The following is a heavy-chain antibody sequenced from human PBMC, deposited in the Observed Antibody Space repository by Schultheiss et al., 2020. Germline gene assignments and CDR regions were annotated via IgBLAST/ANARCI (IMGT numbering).Heavy chain of an antibody. CDR2: IYYSGTT. D-gene: IGHD2-15*01. V-gene: IGHV4-39*01. CDR1: GGSISTISYS. CDR3: ARHDATVVALEY. J-gene: IGHJ4*01. Sequence: SESLSLTCTVSGGSISTISYSWGWVRQPPGKGLEWIGTIYYSGTTYYHPSLRSRVTISIDTSNNQFSLRLRSVIAADTTVYYCARHDATVVALEYWAHGTLATVSA.